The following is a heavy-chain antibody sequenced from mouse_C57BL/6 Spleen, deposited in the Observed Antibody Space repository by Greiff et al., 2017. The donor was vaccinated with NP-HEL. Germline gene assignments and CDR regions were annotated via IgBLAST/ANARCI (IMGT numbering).Heavy chain of an antibody. CDR1: GFSLTSYG. D-gene: IGHD4-1*01. J-gene: IGHJ3*01. CDR2: IWSGGST. Sequence: VQLVESGPGLVQPSQSLSITCTVSGFSLTSYGVHWVRQSPGKGLEWLGVIWSGGSTDYNAAFISRLSISKDNSKSQVFFKMNSLQADDTAIYYCARNENWDWFAYWGQGTLVTVSA. V-gene: IGHV2-2*01. CDR3: ARNENWDWFAY.